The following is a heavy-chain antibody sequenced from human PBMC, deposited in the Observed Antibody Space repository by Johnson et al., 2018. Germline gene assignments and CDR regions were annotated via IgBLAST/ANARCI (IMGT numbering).Heavy chain of an antibody. D-gene: IGHD4-17*01. CDR3: ARRCETCHYMDV. Sequence: QVQLVQSGAEVKKXGASVKVXCKASGYTFTSYYMHWVRQAPGQGLEWMGIINPSGGSTSYAQKFQGRVTMTRDTSTSTVYMELSSLRSEDTAVYYCARRCETCHYMDVWGKGTTVTVSS. J-gene: IGHJ6*03. CDR2: INPSGGST. V-gene: IGHV1-46*01. CDR1: GYTFTSYY.